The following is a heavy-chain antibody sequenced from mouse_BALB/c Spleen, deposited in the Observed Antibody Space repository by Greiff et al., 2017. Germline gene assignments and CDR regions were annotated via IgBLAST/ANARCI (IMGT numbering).Heavy chain of an antibody. CDR2: INPDSSTI. J-gene: IGHJ3*01. CDR3: ARPLTGTKTWFAY. Sequence: DVKLQESGGGLVQPGGSLKLSCAASGFDFSRYWMSWVRQAPGKGLEWIGEINPDSSTINYTPSLKDKFIISRDNAKNTLYLQMSKVRSEDTALYYCARPLTGTKTWFAYWGQGTLVTVSA. D-gene: IGHD4-1*01. CDR1: GFDFSRYW. V-gene: IGHV4-1*02.